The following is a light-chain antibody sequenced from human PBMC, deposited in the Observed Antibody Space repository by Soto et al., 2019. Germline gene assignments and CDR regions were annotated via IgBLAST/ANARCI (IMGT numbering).Light chain of an antibody. CDR3: AAWDGSLNGYV. J-gene: IGLJ1*01. V-gene: IGLV1-44*01. Sequence: QSVLTQPPSTSGTPGQRVTISCSGSSSNIGSNTVNWYQHLPGTAPKLLIYSDNQRPSGVPERFSGSKSGTSASLAVSGLQSEDEADYYCAAWDGSLNGYVFGTGNKLTVL. CDR2: SDN. CDR1: SSNIGSNT.